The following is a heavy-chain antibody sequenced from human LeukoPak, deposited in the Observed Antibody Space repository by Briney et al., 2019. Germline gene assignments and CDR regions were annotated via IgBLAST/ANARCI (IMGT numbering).Heavy chain of an antibody. D-gene: IGHD1-14*01. V-gene: IGHV5-51*01. CDR3: ARRTWNHYAFVL. Sequence: GEXXKISFKGSGYSFTSDWIGWVGRMPGKGVEWMGMIYPGDSDTSYSPSFQGQLTISAHKSISTAYLQWTSLTPSDTALYYCARRTWNHYAFVLWGQGTMVTVSS. CDR1: GYSFTSDW. J-gene: IGHJ3*01. CDR2: IYPGDSDT.